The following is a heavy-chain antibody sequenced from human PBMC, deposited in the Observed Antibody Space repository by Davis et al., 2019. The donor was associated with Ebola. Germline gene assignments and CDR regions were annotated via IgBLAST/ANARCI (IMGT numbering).Heavy chain of an antibody. Sequence: PSETLSLTCAVYGGSFSGYYWSWIRQPPGKGLEWIGEINHSGSTNYNPSLKSRVTISVDTSKNQFSLKLSSVTAADTAVYYCAREGPSDTYYYDSSGYYSLDYWGQGTLVTVSS. J-gene: IGHJ4*02. V-gene: IGHV4-34*01. CDR3: AREGPSDTYYYDSSGYYSLDY. D-gene: IGHD3-22*01. CDR1: GGSFSGYY. CDR2: INHSGST.